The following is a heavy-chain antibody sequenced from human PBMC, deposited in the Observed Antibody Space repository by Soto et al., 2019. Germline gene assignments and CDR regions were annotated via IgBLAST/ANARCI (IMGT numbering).Heavy chain of an antibody. CDR2: ISYDGSNK. D-gene: IGHD3-10*01. V-gene: IGHV3-30*18. CDR1: GFTFSSYG. J-gene: IGHJ3*02. CDR3: AKNTVRGRFGSGSYDLAFDI. Sequence: GGSLRLSCAASGFTFSSYGMHWVRQAPGKGLEWVAVISYDGSNKYYADSVKGRFTISRDNSKNTLYLQMNSLRAEDTAVYYCAKNTVRGRFGSGSYDLAFDIWGQGTMVTVSS.